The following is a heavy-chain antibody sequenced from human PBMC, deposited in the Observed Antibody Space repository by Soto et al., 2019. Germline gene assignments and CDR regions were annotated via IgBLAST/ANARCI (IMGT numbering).Heavy chain of an antibody. V-gene: IGHV3-23*01. D-gene: IGHD3-10*01. CDR1: GFTLSSYA. CDR3: AKDFLSGTYFFWFHP. Sequence: GGSLRLSCAASGFTLSSYAMSWVRQAPGKGLEWVSAISGSGGSTYYADSVKGRFTISRDNSKNTLYLQMNSLRAEDTAVYYCAKDFLSGTYFFWFHPWGQGTLVSVSS. J-gene: IGHJ5*02. CDR2: ISGSGGST.